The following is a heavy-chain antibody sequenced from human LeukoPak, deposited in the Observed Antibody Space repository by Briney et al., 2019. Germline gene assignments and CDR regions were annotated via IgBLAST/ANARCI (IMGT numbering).Heavy chain of an antibody. Sequence: GESLKSSCKGSGYSFSTYWIGWVRQMPGIGLEWMGIIFPGDTDTKYSPSFQGQVSISADKSIRTAYLQWSSLKASDTAMYYCARLNDYDSSGYSFDYFDYWGQGTLVTVSS. J-gene: IGHJ4*02. D-gene: IGHD3-22*01. V-gene: IGHV5-51*01. CDR1: GYSFSTYW. CDR2: IFPGDTDT. CDR3: ARLNDYDSSGYSFDYFDY.